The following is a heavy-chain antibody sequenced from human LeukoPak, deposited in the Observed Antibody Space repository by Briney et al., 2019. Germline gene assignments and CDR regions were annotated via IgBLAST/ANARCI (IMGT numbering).Heavy chain of an antibody. CDR2: ISDDGRHK. Sequence: GGSLRLSCAASGFTFNNYGIHYVRQAPGKGLEWVAVISDDGRHKNYADSVKGRFTISRDNSNNTLYLQMNSLRVEDTGVYYCAKDRETTASGTFDYWGQRTLVTVSS. V-gene: IGHV3-30*18. J-gene: IGHJ4*02. CDR3: AKDRETTASGTFDY. D-gene: IGHD6-13*01. CDR1: GFTFNNYG.